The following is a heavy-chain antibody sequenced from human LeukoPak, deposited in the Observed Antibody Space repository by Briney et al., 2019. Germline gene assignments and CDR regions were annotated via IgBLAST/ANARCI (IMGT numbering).Heavy chain of an antibody. J-gene: IGHJ3*02. V-gene: IGHV3-23*01. D-gene: IGHD3-9*01. Sequence: GGSLRLSCAASGFTFSGYAMSWVRQAPGKGLEWVSAISGSGGSTYYADSVKGRFTISRDNSKNTLYLQMNSLRAEDTAVYYCAKDFGILTDTDAFDIWGQGTMVTVSS. CDR2: ISGSGGST. CDR1: GFTFSGYA. CDR3: AKDFGILTDTDAFDI.